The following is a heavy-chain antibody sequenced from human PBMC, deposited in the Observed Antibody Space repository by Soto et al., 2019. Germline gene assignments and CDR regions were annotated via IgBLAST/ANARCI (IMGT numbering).Heavy chain of an antibody. J-gene: IGHJ4*02. CDR1: GFTFSSYG. Sequence: GESLKISCAASGFTFSSYGMHWVRQAPGKGLEWVAVIWYDGSNKYYADSVKGRFTISRDNSKNTLYLQMNSLRAEDTAVYYCARDASSGAPEYYFDYWGQGTLVTVSS. CDR3: ARDASSGAPEYYFDY. D-gene: IGHD3-10*01. CDR2: IWYDGSNK. V-gene: IGHV3-33*01.